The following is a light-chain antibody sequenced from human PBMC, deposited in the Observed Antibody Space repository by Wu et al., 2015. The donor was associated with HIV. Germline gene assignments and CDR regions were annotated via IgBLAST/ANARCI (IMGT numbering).Light chain of an antibody. CDR2: AAS. CDR3: QQLHSYPFT. CDR1: QDISTY. Sequence: DIQLTQSPFFLSASVGDRVTITCRASQDISTYLAWYEQRPGKAPKLLIYAASTLQSGVPSRFSGSGSGTEFTLTVSSLQPEDFATYFCQQLHSYPFTFGPGTKVDIK. J-gene: IGKJ3*01. V-gene: IGKV1-9*01.